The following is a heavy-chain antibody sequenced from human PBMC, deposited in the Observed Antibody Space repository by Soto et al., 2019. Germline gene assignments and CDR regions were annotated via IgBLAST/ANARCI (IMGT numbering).Heavy chain of an antibody. CDR1: GGTFSTYA. D-gene: IGHD6-19*01. CDR2: IIPLLGTA. Sequence: QVQLEQSGAEVKQPGSSVKVSCKTSGGTFSTYAINWVRQAPGQGLEWRGAIIPLLGTADYSQKFQGRVTITADESTSTAYMELSSLRSDDTAVYFCARPKGTYSSGYYYFDFWGQGTLVTVSS. CDR3: ARPKGTYSSGYYYFDF. V-gene: IGHV1-69*01. J-gene: IGHJ4*02.